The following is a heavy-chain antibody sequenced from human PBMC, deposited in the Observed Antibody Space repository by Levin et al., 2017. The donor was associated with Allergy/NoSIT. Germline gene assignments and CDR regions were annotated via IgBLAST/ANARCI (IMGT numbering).Heavy chain of an antibody. CDR1: GFTFDDYA. Sequence: PGGSLRLSCAASGFTFDDYAMHWVRQAPGKGLEWVSGISWNSGSIGYADSVKGRFTISRDTAKNSLYLQMNSLRAEDTALYYCAKATYGDYVVWYFDLWGRGTLVTVSS. D-gene: IGHD4-17*01. CDR3: AKATYGDYVVWYFDL. V-gene: IGHV3-9*01. CDR2: ISWNSGSI. J-gene: IGHJ2*01.